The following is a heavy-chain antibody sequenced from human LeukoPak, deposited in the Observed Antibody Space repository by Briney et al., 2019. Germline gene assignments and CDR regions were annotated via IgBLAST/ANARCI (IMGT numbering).Heavy chain of an antibody. Sequence: ASVKVSCKVSGYTLTELSMHWVRQAPGKGLEWMGGFDPEDGETIYAQKFQGRATMTEDTSSDTAYMELSSLRSEDTAVYYCATPNRGYSYARYYYYGMDVWGQGTTVTVSS. V-gene: IGHV1-24*01. D-gene: IGHD5-18*01. J-gene: IGHJ6*02. CDR2: FDPEDGET. CDR3: ATPNRGYSYARYYYYGMDV. CDR1: GYTLTELS.